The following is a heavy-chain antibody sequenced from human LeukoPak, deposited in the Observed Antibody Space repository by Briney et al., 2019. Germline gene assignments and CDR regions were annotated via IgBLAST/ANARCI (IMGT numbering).Heavy chain of an antibody. Sequence: RRSLRLSCAASGFTFSSYGMHWVRQAPGKGLEWVAVISYDGSNKYYADSVKGRFTISRDNSKNTLYLQMNSLRAEDTAVYYCAKDFLWFGESYYFDYWGQGTLVTVSS. V-gene: IGHV3-30*18. CDR3: AKDFLWFGESYYFDY. D-gene: IGHD3-10*01. CDR1: GFTFSSYG. CDR2: ISYDGSNK. J-gene: IGHJ4*02.